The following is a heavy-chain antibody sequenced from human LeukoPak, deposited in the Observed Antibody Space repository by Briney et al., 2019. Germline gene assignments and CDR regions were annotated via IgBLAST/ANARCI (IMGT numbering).Heavy chain of an antibody. V-gene: IGHV3-23*01. Sequence: TGGSLRLSCAASGFTFSSYSMNWVRQAPGKGLEWVSAISGSGGSTYYADSVKGRFTISRDNSKNTLYLQMNSLRAEDTAVYYCAKIAGDYHYYSYYMDVWGKGTTVTVSS. CDR2: ISGSGGST. CDR3: AKIAGDYHYYSYYMDV. D-gene: IGHD4-17*01. J-gene: IGHJ6*03. CDR1: GFTFSSYS.